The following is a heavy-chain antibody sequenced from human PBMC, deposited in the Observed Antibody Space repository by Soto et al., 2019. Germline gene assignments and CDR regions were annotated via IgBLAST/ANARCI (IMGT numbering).Heavy chain of an antibody. Sequence: PGGSLRLACAASGFTFSSYGMHWVRQAPGKGLEWVAFISFDGSNQYYADSVKGRFTISRDNSRNTVYLQTNSLRAEHAAVYYFAKGADWLDPWGQGTTVTVSS. V-gene: IGHV3-30*18. J-gene: IGHJ5*02. CDR2: ISFDGSNQ. CDR3: AKGADWLDP. CDR1: GFTFSSYG.